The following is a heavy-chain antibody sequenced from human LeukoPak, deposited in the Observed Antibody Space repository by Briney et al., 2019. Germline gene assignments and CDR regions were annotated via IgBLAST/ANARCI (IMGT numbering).Heavy chain of an antibody. V-gene: IGHV4-59*01. J-gene: IGHJ4*02. D-gene: IGHD2-21*01. CDR2: LFHSGST. Sequence: PSPTLSLTWSVSGASRSSYYWSWIRQPPGKGLEWIGYLFHSGSTNYNPSLKSRVTISVDTSKNQFSLKLNSVTAADTAVYYCARAGASYSFDYWGQGTLVTVSS. CDR1: GASRSSYY. CDR3: ARAGASYSFDY.